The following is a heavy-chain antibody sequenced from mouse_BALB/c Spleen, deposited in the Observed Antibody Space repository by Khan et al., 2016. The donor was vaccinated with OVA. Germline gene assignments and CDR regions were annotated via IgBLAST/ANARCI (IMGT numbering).Heavy chain of an antibody. V-gene: IGHV3-2*02. CDR2: LSYSGST. Sequence: EVQLQESGPGLVKPSQSLSLTCTVTGYSITSDYAWNWIRQFPGNKLEWMGYLSYSGSTSYTPSLKSRTSLTRDTSKNQFFMQLNSVTTEDTATYYCARSIMANWGQGTTLTVSS. J-gene: IGHJ2*01. CDR1: GYSITSDYA. CDR3: ARSIMAN.